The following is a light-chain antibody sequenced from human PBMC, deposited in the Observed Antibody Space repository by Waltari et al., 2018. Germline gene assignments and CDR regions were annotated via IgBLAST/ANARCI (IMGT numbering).Light chain of an antibody. CDR3: QQSSSTPTT. V-gene: IGKV1-39*01. Sequence: DIQMTQSPSSLSASVGDRVTITCRASRPIGNFLIWHQQKPGKAPKLLNYGASTLPSGVPSRFSGSGSGTDFTLTINGLQPEDFATYYCQQSSSTPTTFGQGTKVEIK. CDR2: GAS. J-gene: IGKJ1*01. CDR1: RPIGNF.